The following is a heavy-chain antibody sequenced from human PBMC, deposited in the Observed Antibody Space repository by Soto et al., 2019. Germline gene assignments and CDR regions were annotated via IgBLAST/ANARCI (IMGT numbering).Heavy chain of an antibody. CDR2: IYHSGST. J-gene: IGHJ6*02. CDR1: GGSISSSNW. D-gene: IGHD1-26*01. CDR3: ARVSGSYYYGMDV. V-gene: IGHV4-4*02. Sequence: QVQLQESGPGLAKPSGTLSLTSTVSGGSISSSNWWSWIRQPPGKRLEWIGEIYHSGSTNYNPSLMSRVTIPVDKSKNQFSLKLSSVTAADTAVYYCARVSGSYYYGMDVWGQGTTVTVSS.